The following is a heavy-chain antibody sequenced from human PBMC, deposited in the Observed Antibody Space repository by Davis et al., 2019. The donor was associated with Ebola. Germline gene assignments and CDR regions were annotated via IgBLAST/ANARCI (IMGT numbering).Heavy chain of an antibody. Sequence: SQTLSLTCPLSAGSISSGDYYCNWLRQPPGKGLEWIGYISYSGNTYYNPSLKSRLTISVDTSENHCSLKLSSVTAADTAVYYCATGAYYGSGYYFDYWGQGTLVTVSS. CDR2: ISYSGNT. J-gene: IGHJ4*02. CDR3: ATGAYYGSGYYFDY. D-gene: IGHD3-10*01. CDR1: AGSISSGDYY. V-gene: IGHV4-30-4*01.